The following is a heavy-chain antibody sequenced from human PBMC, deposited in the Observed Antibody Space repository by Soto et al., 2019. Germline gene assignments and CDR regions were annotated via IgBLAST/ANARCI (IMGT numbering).Heavy chain of an antibody. V-gene: IGHV1-69*12. CDR3: ARSGPVVITNIPLCY. CDR2: IIPIFGTA. J-gene: IGHJ4*02. D-gene: IGHD3-22*01. CDR1: GGTFSSYA. Sequence: QVQLVQSGAEVKKPGSSVKVSCKASGGTFSSYAISWVRQAPGQGLEWMGGIIPIFGTANYAQKFQGRVTITADESTSTAYMELRSLSSEDTAVYYCARSGPVVITNIPLCYWGQGTLVTVSS.